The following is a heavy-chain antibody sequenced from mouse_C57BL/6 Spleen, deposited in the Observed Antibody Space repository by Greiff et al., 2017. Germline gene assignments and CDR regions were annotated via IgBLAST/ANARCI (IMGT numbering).Heavy chain of an antibody. CDR2: ICRGGST. Sequence: VQLQQSGPGLVQPSQSLSITCTVSGFSLTSYGVHWVRQSPGKGLEWLGVICRGGSTDYNAAFMSRLSITKDNSKNQVFFKMNSLLADDTAIYSCAKEDYYGSSYYAMDYWGQGTSVTVSS. D-gene: IGHD1-1*01. CDR1: GFSLTSYG. J-gene: IGHJ4*01. V-gene: IGHV2-5*01. CDR3: AKEDYYGSSYYAMDY.